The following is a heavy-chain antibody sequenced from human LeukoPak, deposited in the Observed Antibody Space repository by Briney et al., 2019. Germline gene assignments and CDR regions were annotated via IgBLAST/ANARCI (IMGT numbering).Heavy chain of an antibody. Sequence: PGGSLRLSCAASGFTFSSYAMHWVRQAPGKGLEWVAVISYDGSNKYYADSVKGRFTISRDNSKNTLYLQMNSLRAEDTAVYYCARSHYYGSGSYNHWAQGTLVTVS. J-gene: IGHJ5*02. CDR2: ISYDGSNK. CDR3: ARSHYYGSGSYNH. V-gene: IGHV3-30*01. D-gene: IGHD3-10*01. CDR1: GFTFSSYA.